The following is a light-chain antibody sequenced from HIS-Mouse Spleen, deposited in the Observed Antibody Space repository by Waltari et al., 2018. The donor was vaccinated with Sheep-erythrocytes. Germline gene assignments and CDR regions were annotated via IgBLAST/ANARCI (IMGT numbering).Light chain of an antibody. CDR2: DGS. CDR3: CSYAGSSTPWV. V-gene: IGLV2-23*01. CDR1: SSDAGRDNL. Sequence: QSALTQPASVSGSPGQSITISCTGTSSDAGRDNLVSWYQQHPGTAPTLMIHDGSKRPSGVSNRFSGSKSGNTASLTISGLQAEDEADYYCCSYAGSSTPWVFGGGTKLTVL. J-gene: IGLJ3*02.